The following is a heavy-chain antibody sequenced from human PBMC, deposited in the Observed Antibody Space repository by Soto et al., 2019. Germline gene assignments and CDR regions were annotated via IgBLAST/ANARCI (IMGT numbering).Heavy chain of an antibody. D-gene: IGHD3-22*01. CDR3: FKENYYDTTGPDQCVFDV. CDR2: LKGSVDGATT. V-gene: IGHV3-15*01. CDR1: GFNFNGDW. J-gene: IGHJ3*01. Sequence: EVKLVESGGGLVKPGGSLRLSCAASGFNFNGDWMSWVRQAPGKGLEWVGRLKGSVDGATTDYAPPVNGSFTVLRDDSSNTVFLQMNSLNAEDSGMYFCFKENYYDTTGPDQCVFDVWGRGTMVTVS.